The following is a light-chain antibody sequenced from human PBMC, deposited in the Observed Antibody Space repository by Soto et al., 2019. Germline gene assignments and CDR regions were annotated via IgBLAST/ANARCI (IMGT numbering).Light chain of an antibody. J-gene: IGKJ2*01. V-gene: IGKV3-20*01. Sequence: EIVLTQSPGTRSLSPGERATLSCRASQSVSSSYLAWYQQKPGQAPRLLIYGASSRATGIPDRFSGSGSGTDFTLTISRLEPEDCAVYYCQQYGSSPYTFGQGTKLEIK. CDR1: QSVSSSY. CDR3: QQYGSSPYT. CDR2: GAS.